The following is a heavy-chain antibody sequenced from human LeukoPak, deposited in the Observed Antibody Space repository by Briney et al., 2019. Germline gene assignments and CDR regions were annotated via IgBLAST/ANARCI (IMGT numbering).Heavy chain of an antibody. Sequence: PSETLSLTCTVSGGSISSYYWSWIRQPPGKGLEWIGYIYYSGSTNYNPSLKSRVTISVDTSTNQFSLKLSSVTAADTAVYYCARAAYYDILTGYYAPYYYYYMDVWGKGTTVTVSS. D-gene: IGHD3-9*01. CDR2: IYYSGST. J-gene: IGHJ6*03. CDR3: ARAAYYDILTGYYAPYYYYYMDV. V-gene: IGHV4-59*12. CDR1: GGSISSYY.